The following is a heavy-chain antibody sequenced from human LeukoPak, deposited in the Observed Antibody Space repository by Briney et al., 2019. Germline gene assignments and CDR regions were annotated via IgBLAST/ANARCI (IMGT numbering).Heavy chain of an antibody. CDR2: ISGSGGST. V-gene: IGHV3-23*01. J-gene: IGHJ5*02. CDR3: AKEIVIAARTNWFDP. CDR1: GFTFSSYA. Sequence: GGSLRLSCAASGFTFSSYAMSWVRQAPGKGLEWVSAISGSGGSTYYADSVKGRFTISRDNSKNTLYLQMNSLRAEDMAVHYCAKEIVIAARTNWFDPWGQGTLVTVSS. D-gene: IGHD6-6*01.